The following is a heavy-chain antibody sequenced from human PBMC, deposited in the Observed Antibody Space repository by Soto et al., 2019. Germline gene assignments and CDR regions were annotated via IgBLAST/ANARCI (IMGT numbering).Heavy chain of an antibody. J-gene: IGHJ4*02. V-gene: IGHV1-69*01. CDR3: AEDHITETAVLSD. CDR1: GGTFSSYA. Sequence: QVQLVQSGAEVKKPGSSVRVSCKASGGTFSSYAINWVRQAPGQGLEWVGGIIPIFNTANYGPKFQGRVTITVDEPTSTAYMDLSSLRSEETAVYYCAEDHITETAVLSDWGQGTLVTVSS. CDR2: IIPIFNTA. D-gene: IGHD1-7*01.